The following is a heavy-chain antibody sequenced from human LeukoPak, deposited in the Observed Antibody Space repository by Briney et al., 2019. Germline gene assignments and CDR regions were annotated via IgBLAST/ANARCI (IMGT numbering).Heavy chain of an antibody. CDR1: GFTFSSYA. CDR2: ISGSGGST. J-gene: IGHJ4*02. V-gene: IGHV3-23*01. Sequence: PGGSLRLSCAASGFTFSSYAMSWVRQAPGKGLEWVSGISGSGGSTYYADSVKGRFTISRDNSKNTLYLQMNSLRAEDTAVYYCAKDLRSSGWYHYFDYWGQGTLVTVSS. D-gene: IGHD6-19*01. CDR3: AKDLRSSGWYHYFDY.